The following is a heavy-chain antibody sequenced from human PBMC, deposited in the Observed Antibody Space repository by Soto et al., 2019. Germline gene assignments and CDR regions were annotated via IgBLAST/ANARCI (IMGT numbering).Heavy chain of an antibody. CDR1: GFSLSTSGVG. CDR2: IYWDDDK. D-gene: IGHD3-16*01. CDR3: AHRRYMITFGGAPHWFDP. J-gene: IGHJ5*02. Sequence: SGPTMVNPTQTLTLTCTFSGFSLSTSGVGVGWIRQPPGKALEWLALIYWDDDKRYSPSLKSRLTITKDTSKNQVVLTMTNMDPVDTATYYCAHRRYMITFGGAPHWFDPWGQGTLVTVSS. V-gene: IGHV2-5*02.